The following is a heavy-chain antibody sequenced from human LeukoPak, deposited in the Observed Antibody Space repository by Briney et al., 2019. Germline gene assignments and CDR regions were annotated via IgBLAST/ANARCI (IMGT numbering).Heavy chain of an antibody. Sequence: GGSLRLSCAASGFSFSSYPMHWVRQAPGKGLEYVSVIGSNGDGIYYANSVKGRFTISRDNAKNTLYLQMNSLRAEDTAVYYCARDLSQINAGSAYTWGQGTLVTVSS. D-gene: IGHD3-10*01. CDR3: ARDLSQINAGSAYT. CDR1: GFSFSSYP. CDR2: IGSNGDGI. J-gene: IGHJ5*02. V-gene: IGHV3-64*01.